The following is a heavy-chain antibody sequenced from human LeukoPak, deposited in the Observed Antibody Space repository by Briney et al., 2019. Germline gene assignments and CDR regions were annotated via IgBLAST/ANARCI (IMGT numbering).Heavy chain of an antibody. CDR3: ARHGPRRDGYNYDY. V-gene: IGHV4-59*08. CDR2: IYYTGSTNY. D-gene: IGHD5-24*01. Sequence: SETLSLTCTVSGASIRSYYWSWIRQPPGKGLECIGYIYYTGSTNYNYNPSLKSRVTVSVDTSKNQFSLKLSSVTAADTAVYYCARHGPRRDGYNYDYWGPGTLVTVSS. CDR1: GASIRSYY. J-gene: IGHJ4*02.